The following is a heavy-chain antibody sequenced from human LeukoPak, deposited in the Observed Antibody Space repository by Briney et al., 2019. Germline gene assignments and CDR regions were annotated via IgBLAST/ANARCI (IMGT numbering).Heavy chain of an antibody. V-gene: IGHV3-23*01. CDR1: GLIFSNHA. J-gene: IGHJ4*02. Sequence: GGSLRLSCAASGLIFSNHAMSWVRQTPEKGLEWVSAISSRGDSTYYADSVKGRFTISRDNAKNTLYLQMNSLRAEDTALYYCATSARTYLGSSLDYWGQGTLVTVSS. CDR3: ATSARTYLGSSLDY. D-gene: IGHD2-15*01. CDR2: ISSRGDST.